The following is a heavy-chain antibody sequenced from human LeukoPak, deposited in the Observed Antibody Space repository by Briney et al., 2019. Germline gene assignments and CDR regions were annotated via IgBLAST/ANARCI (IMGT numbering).Heavy chain of an antibody. J-gene: IGHJ3*02. Sequence: SGTLSLPCAVSGGSISNDKWWSWVRQAPGKGLEWIGEIHDSGSTNYNPSLKSRVTISMDKSKNQLSLTLTSVTAADTAVYYCAREFGWDAFDIWGQGTMVTVSS. CDR1: GGSISNDKW. D-gene: IGHD3-10*01. CDR3: AREFGWDAFDI. CDR2: IHDSGST. V-gene: IGHV4-4*02.